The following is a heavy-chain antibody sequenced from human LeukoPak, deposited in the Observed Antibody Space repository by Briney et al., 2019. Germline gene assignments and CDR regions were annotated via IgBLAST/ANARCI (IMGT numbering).Heavy chain of an antibody. CDR3: AKDIVATRRGVFDY. V-gene: IGHV3-23*01. CDR2: ISGSGGST. J-gene: IGHJ4*02. Sequence: GGSLRLSCAASGFTFSGYDMHWVRQAPGKGLEWVSAISGSGGSTYYADSVKGRFTISTDNSKNTLYLQMNSLRAEDTAVYYCAKDIVATRRGVFDYWGQGTLVTVSS. CDR1: GFTFSGYD. D-gene: IGHD5-12*01.